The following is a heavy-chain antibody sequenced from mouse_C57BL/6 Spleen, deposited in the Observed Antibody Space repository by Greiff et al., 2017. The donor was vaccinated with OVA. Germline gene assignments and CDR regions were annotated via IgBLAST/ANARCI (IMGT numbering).Heavy chain of an antibody. CDR2: IYPRSGNT. J-gene: IGHJ2*01. CDR3: TRWPLRSAGTGYYFDY. D-gene: IGHD1-1*01. V-gene: IGHV1-81*01. Sequence: QVQLKESGAELARPGASVKLSCKASGYTFTSYGISWVKQRTGQGLEWIGEIYPRSGNTYYNEKFKGKAILTADKSSSTAYMELRSLTSEDSAVYYCTRWPLRSAGTGYYFDYWGQGTTLTVSS. CDR1: GYTFTSYG.